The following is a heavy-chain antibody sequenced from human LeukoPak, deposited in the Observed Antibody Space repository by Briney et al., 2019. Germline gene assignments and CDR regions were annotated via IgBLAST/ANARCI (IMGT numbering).Heavy chain of an antibody. CDR3: ARFEMSPGGVAFDI. CDR1: GFTFSSYA. D-gene: IGHD3-10*01. CDR2: INSGSTQF. Sequence: PGGSLRLSCAASGFTFSSYAMHWVRQAPGKGLEWVSSINSGSTQFYYADSVRGRFTISRDNTKNSLFLQMNSLRAEDTAVYYCARFEMSPGGVAFDIWGQGTMVTVSS. J-gene: IGHJ3*02. V-gene: IGHV3-21*06.